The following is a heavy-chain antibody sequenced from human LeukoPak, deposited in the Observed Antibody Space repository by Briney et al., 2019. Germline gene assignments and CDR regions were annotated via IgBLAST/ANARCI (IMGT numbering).Heavy chain of an antibody. Sequence: PGGSLRLPCAASGFTFSSYGMHWVRQAPGKGLEWVAFIRYDGSNKYYADSVKGRFTISRDNSKNTLYLQMNSLRAEDTAVYYCAVNYCSGGSCYMLWGQGTLVTVSS. D-gene: IGHD2-15*01. CDR3: AVNYCSGGSCYML. V-gene: IGHV3-30*02. J-gene: IGHJ4*02. CDR1: GFTFSSYG. CDR2: IRYDGSNK.